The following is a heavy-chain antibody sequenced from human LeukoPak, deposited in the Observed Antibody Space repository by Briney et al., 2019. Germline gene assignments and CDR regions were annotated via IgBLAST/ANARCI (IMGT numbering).Heavy chain of an antibody. D-gene: IGHD6-13*01. CDR3: ASSLRRKGEDSWYPIDY. CDR2: IYSGGSI. Sequence: GGSLRLSCAASGFTVSSNYMSWVRQAPGQGLELVSVIYSGGSIYCADSVKGRFTISRDHSNNTLYLQMNSVRAEDTAVYYCASSLRRKGEDSWYPIDYWGRGTRVSVSS. V-gene: IGHV3-66*01. CDR1: GFTVSSNY. J-gene: IGHJ4*02.